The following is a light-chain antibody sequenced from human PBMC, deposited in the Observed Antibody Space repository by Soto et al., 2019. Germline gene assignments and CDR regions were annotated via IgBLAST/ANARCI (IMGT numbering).Light chain of an antibody. CDR2: DAS. J-gene: IGKJ4*01. CDR1: QSISGRY. CDR3: QQYGSSPFT. V-gene: IGKV3-20*01. Sequence: ETVLTQSPGTLSLSPGERASLSCRASQSISGRYLAWYQQKPGQAPRLLIYDASSRATGIPDRFSGSGSGTDFILTISRLEPEDFAVYYCQQYGSSPFTFGGGTKVEIK.